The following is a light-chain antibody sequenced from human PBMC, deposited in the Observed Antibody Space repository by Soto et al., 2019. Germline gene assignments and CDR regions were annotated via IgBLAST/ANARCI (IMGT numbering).Light chain of an antibody. CDR2: DAS. J-gene: IGKJ5*01. V-gene: IGKV3-11*01. CDR3: QQRSNWPSVT. Sequence: EIVLTQSPATLSLSPGERATLSCRASQSVRGYLAWYQQKPGQAPRLLIYDASNRATGIPARFSGSGSGTDFTLTISSLEPEDFAVYYCQQRSNWPSVTFGQGTRLEIK. CDR1: QSVRGY.